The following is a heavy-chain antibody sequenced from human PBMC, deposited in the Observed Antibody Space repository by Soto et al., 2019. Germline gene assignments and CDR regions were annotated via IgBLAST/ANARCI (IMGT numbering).Heavy chain of an antibody. CDR3: ARELRFLEWSHPPDSNWFDP. CDR1: GGTFSSYA. J-gene: IGHJ5*02. V-gene: IGHV1-69*13. D-gene: IGHD3-3*01. CDR2: IIPIFGTA. Sequence: SVKVSCKASGGTFSSYAISWVRQAPGQGLEWMGGIIPIFGTANYAQKFQGRVTITADESTSTAYMELSSLRSEDTAVYYCARELRFLEWSHPPDSNWFDPWGQGTLVTVSS.